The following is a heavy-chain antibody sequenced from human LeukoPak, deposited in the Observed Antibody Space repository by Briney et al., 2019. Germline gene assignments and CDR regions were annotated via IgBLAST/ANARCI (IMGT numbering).Heavy chain of an antibody. V-gene: IGHV1-2*06. CDR1: GYTFTGYY. J-gene: IGHJ1*01. CDR3: AREPPPDSGAMFQH. CDR2: INPNSGGT. D-gene: IGHD2-2*01. Sequence: ASVKVSCKASGYTFTGYYMHWVRQAPGQGLEWMGRINPNSGGTNYAQKFQGRVTMTRDTSISTAYMELSRLRSDETAVYYCAREPPPDSGAMFQHWGQGTLVTVSS.